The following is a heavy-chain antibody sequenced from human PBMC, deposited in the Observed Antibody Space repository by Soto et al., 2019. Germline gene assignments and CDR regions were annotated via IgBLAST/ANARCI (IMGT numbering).Heavy chain of an antibody. Sequence: ASVKVSCKAPGGTFSSYAISWVRQAPGQGLEWMGGIIPIFGTANYAQKFQGRVTITADKSTSTAYMELSSLRSEDTAVYYCARGGAYKSNLGAFDIWGQGTMVTVSS. CDR2: IIPIFGTA. CDR3: ARGGAYKSNLGAFDI. J-gene: IGHJ3*02. V-gene: IGHV1-69*06. CDR1: GGTFSSYA. D-gene: IGHD1-7*01.